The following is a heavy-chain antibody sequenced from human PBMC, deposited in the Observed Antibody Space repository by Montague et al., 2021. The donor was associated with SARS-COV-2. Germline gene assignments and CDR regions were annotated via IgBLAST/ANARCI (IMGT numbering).Heavy chain of an antibody. CDR1: GDSISSANYQ. D-gene: IGHD3/OR15-3a*01. V-gene: IGHV4-39*01. CDR2: ISHSGSA. CDR3: ARQVGDFWTGFYVDS. Sequence: SETLSLTCNVSGDSISSANYQWAWFRQPPGKGLQWVGSISHSGSAYYXXXLKSRLTISVDMSKRLFSLDVASVAVADTAFYYCARQVGDFWTGFYVDSWGQGTLVTASS. J-gene: IGHJ4*02.